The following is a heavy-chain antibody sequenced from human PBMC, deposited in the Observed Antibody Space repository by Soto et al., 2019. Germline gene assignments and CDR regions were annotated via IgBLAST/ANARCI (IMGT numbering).Heavy chain of an antibody. CDR1: GYTFTGYY. CDR2: INPNSGGT. D-gene: IGHD2-15*01. Sequence: GASVKVSCKASGYTFTGYYMHWVRQAPGQGLEWMGWINPNSGGTNYAQKFQGWVTMTRDTSISTAYMELSRLRSDDTAVYYCARVTPELGYCRCGSCYYEYYYMDVWGKGTTVPVSS. V-gene: IGHV1-2*04. CDR3: ARVTPELGYCRCGSCYYEYYYMDV. J-gene: IGHJ6*03.